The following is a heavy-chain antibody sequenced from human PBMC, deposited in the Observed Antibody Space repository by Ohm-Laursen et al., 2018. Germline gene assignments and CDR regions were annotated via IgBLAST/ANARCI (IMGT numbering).Heavy chain of an antibody. CDR1: GFTFSSYG. Sequence: SLRLSCTASGFTFSSYGMHWVRQAPGKGLEWVAVISYDGSNKYYADSVKGRFTISRDNSKNTLYLQMNSLRAEDMAVYYCAKGRGSSGWFDYWGQGTLVTVSS. D-gene: IGHD6-19*01. CDR2: ISYDGSNK. V-gene: IGHV3-30*18. J-gene: IGHJ4*02. CDR3: AKGRGSSGWFDY.